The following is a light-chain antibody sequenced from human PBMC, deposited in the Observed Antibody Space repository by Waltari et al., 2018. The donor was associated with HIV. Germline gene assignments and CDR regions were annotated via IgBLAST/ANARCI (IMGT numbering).Light chain of an antibody. Sequence: QAVVTQEPSLTVSPGGTVTLTCGSRTGAVPSGHYPYWFQQKVGQAPRTLIYYTSNGPSWTPARFSGALLGGKAARTLSGSQPEDEADDYCFLSYSGSFGGGTKLTVL. CDR2: YTS. V-gene: IGLV7-46*01. CDR3: FLSYSGS. J-gene: IGLJ3*02. CDR1: TGAVPSGHY.